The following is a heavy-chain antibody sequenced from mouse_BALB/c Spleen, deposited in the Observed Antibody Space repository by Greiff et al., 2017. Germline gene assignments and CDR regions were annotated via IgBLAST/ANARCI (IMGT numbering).Heavy chain of an antibody. Sequence: LQQPGAELVKPGASVKMSCKASGYTFTSYNMHWVKQTPGQGLEWIGAIYPGNGDTSYNQKFKGKATLTADKSSSTAYMQLSSLTSEDSAVYYCARDLGTTAPGAMDYWGQGTSVTVSS. V-gene: IGHV1-12*01. CDR3: ARDLGTTAPGAMDY. CDR1: GYTFTSYN. J-gene: IGHJ4*01. D-gene: IGHD1-2*01. CDR2: IYPGNGDT.